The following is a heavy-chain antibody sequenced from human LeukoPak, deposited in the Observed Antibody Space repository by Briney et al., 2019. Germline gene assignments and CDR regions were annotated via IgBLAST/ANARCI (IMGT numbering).Heavy chain of an antibody. D-gene: IGHD3-10*01. CDR1: GFTFSSYA. CDR3: ARDVSGPGFYYYGMDV. CDR2: ISGSGGST. Sequence: GGSLRLSCAASGFTFSSYAMSWVRQAPGKGLEWVSAISGSGGSTYYADSVKGRFTISRDNSKNTLYLQMNSLRAEDTAMYYCARDVSGPGFYYYGMDVWGQGTTVTVSS. V-gene: IGHV3-23*01. J-gene: IGHJ6*02.